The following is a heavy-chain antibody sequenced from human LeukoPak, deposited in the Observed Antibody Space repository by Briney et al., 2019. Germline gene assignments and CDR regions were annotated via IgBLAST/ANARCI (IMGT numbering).Heavy chain of an antibody. V-gene: IGHV3-7*01. CDR1: GFTFTHSW. J-gene: IGHJ4*02. CDR3: VRALGSSSADY. Sequence: GGSLRLSCAASGFTFTHSWMSWVRQAPGKGLEWVANIKQDGSEKYYVDSVEGRFTISRDNAKNSVSLQMNSLRGEDTAVYYCVRALGSSSADYWGQGTLVTVS. CDR2: IKQDGSEK. D-gene: IGHD6-6*01.